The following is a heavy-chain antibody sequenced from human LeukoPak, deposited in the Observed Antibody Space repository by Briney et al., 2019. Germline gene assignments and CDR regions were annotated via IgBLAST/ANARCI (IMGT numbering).Heavy chain of an antibody. CDR2: IYHSGKT. CDR1: GYSISTGYY. Sequence: SETLSLSCNVSGYSISTGYYWVWIRQPPGKGLEWIGSIYHSGKTYYNPSLKSRVTISIDTPKNQFSVKLTSVTAADTAVYYCARGPGYGSGSYYCDYWGQGTPVTVSS. J-gene: IGHJ4*02. V-gene: IGHV4-38-2*02. D-gene: IGHD3-10*01. CDR3: ARGPGYGSGSYYCDY.